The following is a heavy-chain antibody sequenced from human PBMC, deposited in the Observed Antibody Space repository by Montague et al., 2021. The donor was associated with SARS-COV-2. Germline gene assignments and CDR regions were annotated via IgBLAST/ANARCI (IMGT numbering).Heavy chain of an antibody. J-gene: IGHJ3*01. CDR3: GAVQTDALDF. Sequence: PALVKPTQTLTLTCTFSGFSLRANRMSVGWIRQPPGEALEWLALIYWDDGKRYTPSLRSRVTITKDTAKKQVVLTMTNVDPDDSATYYCGAVQTDALDFWGQGTMVTVSS. CDR1: GFSLRANRMS. D-gene: IGHD6-19*01. V-gene: IGHV2-5*02. CDR2: IYWDDGK.